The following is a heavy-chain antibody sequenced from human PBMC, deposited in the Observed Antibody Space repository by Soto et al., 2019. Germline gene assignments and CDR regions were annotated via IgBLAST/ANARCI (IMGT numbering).Heavy chain of an antibody. J-gene: IGHJ4*02. Sequence: QITLKESGPTLVKPTQTLTLTCTLSGFSLSSNGVGVGWIRQSPGKDLEWLAVVYWDDVKHYSPSLERRLTITKATSETEVVLTMTTFDPVDTATYYCAHKGSGDVPQDQWGQGSLVTVSS. CDR3: AHKGSGDVPQDQ. D-gene: IGHD4-17*01. CDR2: VYWDDVK. CDR1: GFSLSSNGVG. V-gene: IGHV2-5*02.